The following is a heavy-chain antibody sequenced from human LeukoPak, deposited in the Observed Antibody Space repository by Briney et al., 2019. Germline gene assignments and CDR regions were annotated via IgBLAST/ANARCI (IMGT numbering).Heavy chain of an antibody. V-gene: IGHV4-34*01. CDR3: ARITIFPPVYYYYGMDV. CDR2: INHSGST. CDR1: GGSFSGYY. D-gene: IGHD3-9*01. J-gene: IGHJ6*02. Sequence: ETLSLTCAVYGGSFSGYYWSWIRQPPGKGLEWIGEINHSGSTNYNPSLKSRVTISVDTSKNQFSLRLSSVTAADTAVYYCARITIFPPVYYYYGMDVWGQGTTVTVSS.